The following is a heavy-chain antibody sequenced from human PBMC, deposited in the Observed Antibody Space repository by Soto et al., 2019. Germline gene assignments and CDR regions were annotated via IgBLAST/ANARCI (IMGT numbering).Heavy chain of an antibody. J-gene: IGHJ4*02. CDR3: ARARTGCSVVILPAVITIDY. V-gene: IGHV4-31*01. CDR1: GGSISRGGYY. Sequence: PSETLSLTCTVSGGSISRGGYYWSWIRQHPAKGLECIGCIYYSGSTYYNPSFKSLLTKSIDKLKNQFSLKGNSVTATHTVVYYYARARTGCSVVILPAVITIDYWGQGXLVTIYS. D-gene: IGHD2-2*01. CDR2: IYYSGST.